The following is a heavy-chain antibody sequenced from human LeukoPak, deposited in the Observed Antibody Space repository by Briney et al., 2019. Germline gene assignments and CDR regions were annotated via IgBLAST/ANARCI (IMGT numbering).Heavy chain of an antibody. J-gene: IGHJ3*02. CDR3: ARDPSASGAFDI. CDR2: IYHSGST. V-gene: IGHV4-30-2*01. D-gene: IGHD3-10*01. CDR1: GGSISSGGYY. Sequence: SETLSLTCTVSGGSISSGGYYWSWIRQPPGKGLEWIGYIYHSGSTYYNPSLKSRVTISVDRSKNQFSLKLSSVTAADTAVYYCARDPSASGAFDIWGQGTMVTVSS.